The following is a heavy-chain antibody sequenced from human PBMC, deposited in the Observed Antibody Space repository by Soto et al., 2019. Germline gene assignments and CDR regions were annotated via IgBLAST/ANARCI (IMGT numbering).Heavy chain of an antibody. CDR2: ISSSSSYI. CDR1: GFTFSSYS. D-gene: IGHD3-10*01. V-gene: IGHV3-21*01. CDR3: ARDRGVTMVRGVTYDDFDI. Sequence: PGGSLRLSCAASGFTFSSYSMNWVRQAPGKGLEWVSSISSSSSYIYYADSVKGRFTISRDNVKNSLYLQMNSLRAEDTAVYYCARDRGVTMVRGVTYDDFDIWGQGTMVTVSS. J-gene: IGHJ3*02.